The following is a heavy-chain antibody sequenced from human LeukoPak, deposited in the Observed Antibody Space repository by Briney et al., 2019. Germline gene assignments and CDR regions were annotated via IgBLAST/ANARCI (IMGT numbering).Heavy chain of an antibody. CDR2: IYTSGST. CDR1: GGSISSGSSY. V-gene: IGHV4-61*02. Sequence: PSETLSLTCTVSGGSISSGSSYWSWIRQPAGKGLEWIGCIYTSGSTNYNPSLKSRVTISVDTSKNQFSLKLSSVTAADTAVYYCARLAYGDLIDYWGQGTLVTVSS. J-gene: IGHJ4*02. D-gene: IGHD4-17*01. CDR3: ARLAYGDLIDY.